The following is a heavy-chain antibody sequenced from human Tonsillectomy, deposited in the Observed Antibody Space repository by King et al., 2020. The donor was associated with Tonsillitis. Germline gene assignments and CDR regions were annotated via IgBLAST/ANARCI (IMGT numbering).Heavy chain of an antibody. CDR3: ARDQQLIR. V-gene: IGHV3-21*01. Sequence: VQLVESGGGLVKPGGSLRLSCAASGFTFSRDSMNWVRQAPGKGLEWVSSISSSSSYIYYADSVEGRFTICRDKANNSLYLQMNSLRAEDTAVYYCARDQQLIRWGQGTLVTVSS. J-gene: IGHJ4*02. CDR2: ISSSSSYI. CDR1: GFTFSRDS. D-gene: IGHD6-13*01.